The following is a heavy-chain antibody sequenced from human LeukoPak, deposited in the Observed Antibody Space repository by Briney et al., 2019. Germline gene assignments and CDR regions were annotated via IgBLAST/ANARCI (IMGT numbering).Heavy chain of an antibody. D-gene: IGHD2/OR15-2a*01. Sequence: GESLKISCKGSGYSFTSYWIGWVRQMPGKGLEWVGIIYPGDSDTRYSPSFQGQVTISADKSISTAYLQWSSLKASDTAMYYCARLSPDQYYYYGMDVWGQGTTVTVSS. CDR2: IYPGDSDT. V-gene: IGHV5-51*01. CDR1: GYSFTSYW. CDR3: ARLSPDQYYYYGMDV. J-gene: IGHJ6*02.